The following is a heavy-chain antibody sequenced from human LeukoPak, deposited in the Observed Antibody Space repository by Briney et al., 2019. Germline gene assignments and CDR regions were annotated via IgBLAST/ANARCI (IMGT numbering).Heavy chain of an antibody. D-gene: IGHD1-26*01. J-gene: IGHJ6*02. CDR3: ARGLGSYEGGYYGMDV. CDR1: GFTFISHS. V-gene: IGHV3-48*01. CDR2: ISSSSRII. Sequence: PGGSLRLSCAASGFTFISHSMNWVRQSPGKGLEWVSHISSSSRIIYYADSVKGRFTISRDNAKNSLYLQMNSLRAEDTALYYCARGLGSYEGGYYGMDVWGQGTTVTVSS.